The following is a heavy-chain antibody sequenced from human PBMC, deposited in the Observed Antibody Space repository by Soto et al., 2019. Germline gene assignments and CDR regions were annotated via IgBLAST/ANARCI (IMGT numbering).Heavy chain of an antibody. V-gene: IGHV4-30-2*01. Sequence: SETLSLTCAVSGGSISSGGYSWSWIRQPPGKGLEWIGYIYHSGSTNYNPSLKSRVTISVDTSKNQFSLQLNSVTPEDTAVYYCARDPVGGSRSYAFDIWGQGTMVTVSS. CDR3: ARDPVGGSRSYAFDI. CDR2: IYHSGST. J-gene: IGHJ3*02. D-gene: IGHD1-26*01. CDR1: GGSISSGGYS.